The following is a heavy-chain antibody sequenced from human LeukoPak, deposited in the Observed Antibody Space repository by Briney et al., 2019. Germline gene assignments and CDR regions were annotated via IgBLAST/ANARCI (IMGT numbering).Heavy chain of an antibody. CDR3: ARGSPDRYYYDSSGSDY. J-gene: IGHJ4*02. CDR1: GYTFTSYD. D-gene: IGHD3-22*01. Sequence: ASVKVSCKASGYTFTSYDINWVRQATGQGLEWMGWMNPNSGITGYAQKFQGRVTISRNTSISTAYMELSSLRSDDTAVYYCARGSPDRYYYDSSGSDYWGQGTLVTVSS. CDR2: MNPNSGIT. V-gene: IGHV1-8*03.